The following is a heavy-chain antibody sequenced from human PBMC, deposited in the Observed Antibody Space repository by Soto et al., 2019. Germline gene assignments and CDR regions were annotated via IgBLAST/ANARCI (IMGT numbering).Heavy chain of an antibody. J-gene: IGHJ6*02. Sequence: SETLSLTCAVYGGSFSGYYWSWIRQPPGKGLEWIGEINHSGSTNYNPSLKSRVTISVDTSKNQFSLKLSSVTAADTAVYYCARGRTYYDFWSGYYRPYYHYGMDVWGQGTTVTVS. CDR1: GGSFSGYY. CDR3: ARGRTYYDFWSGYYRPYYHYGMDV. CDR2: INHSGST. V-gene: IGHV4-34*01. D-gene: IGHD3-3*01.